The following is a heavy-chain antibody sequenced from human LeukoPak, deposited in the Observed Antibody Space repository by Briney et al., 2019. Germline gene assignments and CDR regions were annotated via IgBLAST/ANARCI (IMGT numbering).Heavy chain of an antibody. D-gene: IGHD2-2*03. CDR2: IYYSGST. V-gene: IGHV4-59*08. Sequence: SETLSLTCTVSGGSISSYYWSWIRQPPGKGLEWIGYIYYSGSTNYNPSLKSRVTISVDTSKNQFSLKLSSVTAADTAVYYCARHDGWDAFDIWGQGTMVTVSS. CDR3: ARHDGWDAFDI. CDR1: GGSISSYY. J-gene: IGHJ3*02.